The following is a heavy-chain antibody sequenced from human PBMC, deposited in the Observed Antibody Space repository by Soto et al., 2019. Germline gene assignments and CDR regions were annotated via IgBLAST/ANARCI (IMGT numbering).Heavy chain of an antibody. CDR2: ISYDGSNK. Sequence: GGSLRLSCAASGFTFSSYGMHWVRQAPGKGLEWVAVISYDGSNKYYADSVKGRFTISRDNSKNTLYLQMNSLRAEDTAVYYCARDRTSMSLPWFDPWGQGTLVTVSS. D-gene: IGHD6-6*01. CDR3: ARDRTSMSLPWFDP. CDR1: GFTFSSYG. J-gene: IGHJ5*02. V-gene: IGHV3-30*03.